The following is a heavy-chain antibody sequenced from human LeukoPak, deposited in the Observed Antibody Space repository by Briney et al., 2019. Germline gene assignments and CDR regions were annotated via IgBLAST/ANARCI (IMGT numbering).Heavy chain of an antibody. J-gene: IGHJ3*02. D-gene: IGHD4-17*01. CDR3: ARGYYGDYHAFDI. CDR2: IYYSGST. V-gene: IGHV4-59*01. CDR1: GGSISSYY. Sequence: SETLSLTCTVSGGSISSYYWSWIRQPPGKGLEWIGYIYYSGSTNYNPSLKSRVTVSVDTSKNQFSLKLSSVTAADTAVYYCARGYYGDYHAFDIWGQGTMVTVSS.